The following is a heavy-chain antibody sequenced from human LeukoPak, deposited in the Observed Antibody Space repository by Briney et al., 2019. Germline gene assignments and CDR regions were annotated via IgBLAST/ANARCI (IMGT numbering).Heavy chain of an antibody. CDR3: AKAWGSGSGFFDF. CDR1: GLTFSNYA. D-gene: IGHD3-10*01. Sequence: PGGSLRLSCAASGLTFSNYAMSWVRQAPGKGLEWVSGISSSGSSTDYADSVKGRFTISRDNSRDTLYLRMNSLRAEDTAVYYCAKAWGSGSGFFDFWGQGTLVTVSS. CDR2: ISSSGSST. J-gene: IGHJ4*02. V-gene: IGHV3-23*01.